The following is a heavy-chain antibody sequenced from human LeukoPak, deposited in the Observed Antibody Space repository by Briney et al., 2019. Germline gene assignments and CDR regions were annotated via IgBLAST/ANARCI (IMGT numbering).Heavy chain of an antibody. V-gene: IGHV1-2*02. D-gene: IGHD3-10*01. Sequence: ASVKVSCKASGYTFTGYYMHWVRQAPGQGLEWMGWINPNSGGTNYAQKFQGRVTMTRDTSISTAYMEPSRLRSDDTAVYYCARVVVGSGSYYNDNWGQGTLVTVSS. CDR3: ARVVVGSGSYYNDN. CDR2: INPNSGGT. J-gene: IGHJ4*02. CDR1: GYTFTGYY.